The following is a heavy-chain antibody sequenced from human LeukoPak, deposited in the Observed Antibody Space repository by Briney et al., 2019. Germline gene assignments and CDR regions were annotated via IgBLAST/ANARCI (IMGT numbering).Heavy chain of an antibody. CDR2: ISGGGGST. V-gene: IGHV3-23*01. CDR1: GFTFSSYG. Sequence: GGSLRLSCAASGFTFSSYGMIWVRQAPGKGLEWVSGISGGGGSTYVADSVKGRFTISRDNSKNTLYLQMNSLRADDTAVYYCAKDRPTVYSSSWLHFLDSWGQGTLVTVSS. CDR3: AKDRPTVYSSSWLHFLDS. D-gene: IGHD6-13*01. J-gene: IGHJ4*02.